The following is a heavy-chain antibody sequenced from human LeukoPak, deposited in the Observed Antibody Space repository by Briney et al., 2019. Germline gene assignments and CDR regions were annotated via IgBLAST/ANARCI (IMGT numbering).Heavy chain of an antibody. J-gene: IGHJ5*02. V-gene: IGHV1-3*04. CDR3: ARGGAEGLYR. CDR2: INTGNGNT. D-gene: IGHD1-26*01. Sequence: ASVKVSCKASGYTFTSNAMHWVRQAPGQRPEWMGWINTGNGNTKYSQKFQGRVTISRDTSANTAYMEVSSLRSEDTAVYYCARGGAEGLYRWGQGTLVTVSS. CDR1: GYTFTSNA.